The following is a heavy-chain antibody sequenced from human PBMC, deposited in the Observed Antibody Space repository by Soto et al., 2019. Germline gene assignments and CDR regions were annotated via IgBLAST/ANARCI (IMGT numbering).Heavy chain of an antibody. CDR2: IYYSGST. CDR3: ARSDGRY. V-gene: IGHV4-30-4*02. J-gene: IGHJ4*02. CDR1: GGYISSGYYY. Sequence: SETMSLTCTVSGGYISSGYYYWSWIRQPPGKGLEWIGYIYYSGSTYYNPSLKSRVTISVDTSKNQFSLKLSSVTAADTAVYYCARSDGRYWGQGTLVTVSS.